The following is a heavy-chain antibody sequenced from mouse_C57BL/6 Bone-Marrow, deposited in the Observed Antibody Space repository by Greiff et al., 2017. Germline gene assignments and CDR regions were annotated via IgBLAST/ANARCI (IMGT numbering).Heavy chain of an antibody. Sequence: QVQLQQPGAELVRPGSSVKMSCKASGYTFTTYPIEWMKQKHRKSLEWIGNFHPYNNDTKYNEKFKGKATLTVEKSSSTVYLELSRLTSDDSAVYYCARSSKYGYYDFDYWGQGTSLTVSS. CDR3: ARSSKYGYYDFDY. CDR1: GYTFTTYP. D-gene: IGHD2-3*01. J-gene: IGHJ2*02. CDR2: FHPYNNDT. V-gene: IGHV1-47*01.